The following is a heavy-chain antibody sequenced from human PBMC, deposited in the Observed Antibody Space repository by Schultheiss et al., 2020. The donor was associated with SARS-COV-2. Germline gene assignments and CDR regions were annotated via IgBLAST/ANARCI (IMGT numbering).Heavy chain of an antibody. Sequence: GGSLRLSCAASGFTFSSYAMSWVRQAPGKGLEWVSGISWNSGSIGYADSVKGRFTISRDNAKNSLYLQMNSLRAEDTAVYYCARDIRGVHIVVVAYFDCWGQGTLVTVSS. J-gene: IGHJ4*02. CDR3: ARDIRGVHIVVVAYFDC. CDR1: GFTFSSYA. V-gene: IGHV3-9*01. D-gene: IGHD2-21*01. CDR2: ISWNSGSI.